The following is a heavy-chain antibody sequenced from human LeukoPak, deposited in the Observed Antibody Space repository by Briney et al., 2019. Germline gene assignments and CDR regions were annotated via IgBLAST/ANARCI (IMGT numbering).Heavy chain of an antibody. Sequence: PSETLSLTCTVSGGSINSYYCSWIRQPPGKGLEWIGYISYSGSTYYNPSLKSRVTISVDTSKNQFSLKLSSVTAADTAVYYCARSAGERGSGAFDIWGQGTMVTVSS. CDR3: ARSAGERGSGAFDI. J-gene: IGHJ3*02. V-gene: IGHV4-59*08. D-gene: IGHD3-10*01. CDR1: GGSINSYY. CDR2: ISYSGST.